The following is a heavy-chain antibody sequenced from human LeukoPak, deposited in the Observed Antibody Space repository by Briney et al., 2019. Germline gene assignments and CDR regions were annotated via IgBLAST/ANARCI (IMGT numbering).Heavy chain of an antibody. CDR1: GFTFSSYA. D-gene: IGHD6-19*01. V-gene: IGHV3-30*04. CDR3: ARDDGSAVAGTGGYFDY. Sequence: PGGSLRLSCAASGFTFSSYAMHWVRQAPGKGLEWVAVISYDGSNKYYADSVKGRFTISRDNSKNTLYLQMNSLRAEDTAVYYCARDDGSAVAGTGGYFDYWGQGTLVTVSS. J-gene: IGHJ4*02. CDR2: ISYDGSNK.